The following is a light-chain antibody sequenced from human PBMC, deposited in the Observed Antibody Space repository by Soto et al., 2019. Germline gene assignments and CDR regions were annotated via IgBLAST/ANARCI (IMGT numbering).Light chain of an antibody. Sequence: EIVLTQSPGTLSLSPGERATLSCRASQSVSASDLAWYQQRPGQAPRLLIYYGPSRAGDIPVRFSGSGSGPDFTLTISRLEPEDFAVYYCQHYGNSPGTFGQGTKVEIK. CDR3: QHYGNSPGT. J-gene: IGKJ1*01. CDR1: QSVSASD. CDR2: YGP. V-gene: IGKV3-20*01.